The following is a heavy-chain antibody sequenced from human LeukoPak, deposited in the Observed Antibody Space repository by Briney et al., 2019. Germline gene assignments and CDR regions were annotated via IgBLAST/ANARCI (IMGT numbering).Heavy chain of an antibody. D-gene: IGHD4/OR15-4a*01. Sequence: GGSLRLSCAASGFTFSSYEMNWVRQAPGKGLEWVAVISYDGSNKYYADSVKGRFAISRDNSRNTLYLQVNSLRAEDTAAYFCARGVLTGGTYFAYWGLGTLVTVSS. CDR2: ISYDGSNK. CDR3: ARGVLTGGTYFAY. J-gene: IGHJ4*02. CDR1: GFTFSSYE. V-gene: IGHV3-30*09.